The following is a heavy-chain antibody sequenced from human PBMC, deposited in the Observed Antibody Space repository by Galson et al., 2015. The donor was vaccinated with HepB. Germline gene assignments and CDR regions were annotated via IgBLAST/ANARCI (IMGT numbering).Heavy chain of an antibody. CDR1: GYTFSNYY. Sequence: SVKVSCKASGYTFSNYYLHWVRQAPGQGLVWMGAINPNDGSTSNAQKFQGRLTMTRDTSTNTVYMELSSLGSEDTAVYYCARDLSLDRDYYFDSWGQGTLVTVSS. V-gene: IGHV1-46*01. D-gene: IGHD1-14*01. J-gene: IGHJ4*02. CDR3: ARDLSLDRDYYFDS. CDR2: INPNDGST.